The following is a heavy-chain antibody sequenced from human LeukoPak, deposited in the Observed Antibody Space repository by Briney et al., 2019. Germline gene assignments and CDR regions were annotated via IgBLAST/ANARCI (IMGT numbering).Heavy chain of an antibody. V-gene: IGHV1-69*04. D-gene: IGHD3-22*01. Sequence: SVKVSCKASGGTFSSYAISWVRQAPGQGLEWMGRIIPILGIANYAQKFQGRVTITADKSTSAAYMELSSLRSEDTAVYYCAREFPYDSLYYFDYWGQGTLVTVSS. J-gene: IGHJ4*02. CDR2: IIPILGIA. CDR1: GGTFSSYA. CDR3: AREFPYDSLYYFDY.